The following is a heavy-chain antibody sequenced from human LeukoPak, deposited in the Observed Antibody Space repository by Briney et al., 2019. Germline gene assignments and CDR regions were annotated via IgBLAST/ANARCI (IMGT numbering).Heavy chain of an antibody. CDR3: ARLPWGAYSSFDP. CDR1: GGSISSSSYY. V-gene: IGHV4-39*01. CDR2: VFSSGST. D-gene: IGHD3-16*01. J-gene: IGHJ5*02. Sequence: ASETLSLTCTVSGGSISSSSYYWGWVHQPPGKGLEWIGSVFSSGSTYYNPSPKSPVTISVDTSKNQFSLKLSSVTAADTAVYYCARLPWGAYSSFDPWGQGTLVTVSS.